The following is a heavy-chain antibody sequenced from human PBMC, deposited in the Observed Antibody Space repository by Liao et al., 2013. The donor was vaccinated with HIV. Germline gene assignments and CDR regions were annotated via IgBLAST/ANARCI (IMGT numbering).Heavy chain of an antibody. J-gene: IGHJ6*03. Sequence: QVQLQQWGAGLLKPSETLSLTCGVYGGSLSDYYWSWVRQPPGKGLEWIGEINHSGSTNYNPSLKSRVTISIDTSRTQFSLKLTSVTAADTAMYYCARVRSNYYYMDVWGKGTTVTVSS. CDR2: INHSGST. CDR1: GGSLSDYY. CDR3: ARVRSNYYYMDV. V-gene: IGHV4-34*01.